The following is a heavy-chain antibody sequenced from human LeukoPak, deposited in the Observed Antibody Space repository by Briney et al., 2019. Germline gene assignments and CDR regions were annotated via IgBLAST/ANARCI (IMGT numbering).Heavy chain of an antibody. D-gene: IGHD3/OR15-3a*01. J-gene: IGHJ5*02. V-gene: IGHV3-66*01. CDR1: GFTVSSNY. CDR3: ARELTSGAFWTPTNWFDP. CDR2: IYSGGST. Sequence: GGSLSLSCAASGFTVSSNYMSWVRQAPGKGLEWVSVIYSGGSTYYADSVKGRFTISRDNSKNTLYLQMNSLRAEDTAVYYCARELTSGAFWTPTNWFDPWGQGTLVTVSS.